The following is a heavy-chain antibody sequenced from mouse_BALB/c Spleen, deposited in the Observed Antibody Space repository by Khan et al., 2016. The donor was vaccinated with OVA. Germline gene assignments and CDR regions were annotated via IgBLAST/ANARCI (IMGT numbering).Heavy chain of an antibody. CDR1: GFTFSSYS. Sequence: EVQRVESGGDLVKPGGSLKLSCAASGFTFSSYSMSWVRQTPDKRLEWVASISSGGDYTYYPDSVKGRFTISRDKAKNTLYLQMRDLKSEDTAMYYCADHVTGSFAYWGQGTLVTVSA. J-gene: IGHJ3*01. D-gene: IGHD4-1*01. CDR3: ADHVTGSFAY. V-gene: IGHV5-6*01. CDR2: ISSGGDYT.